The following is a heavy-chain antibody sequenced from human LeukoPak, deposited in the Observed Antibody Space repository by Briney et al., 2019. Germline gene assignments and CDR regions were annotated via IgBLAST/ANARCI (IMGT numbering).Heavy chain of an antibody. V-gene: IGHV3-9*01. CDR2: ISWNSGSI. CDR3: AKDIEQWLVTAFDI. CDR1: GFTFDDYA. Sequence: GGSLRLSCAASGFTFDDYAMHWVRQAPGKGLEWVSGISWNSGSIGYADSVKGRFTISRDNAKNSLYLQMNSLRAEDTALYYCAKDIEQWLVTAFDIWGQGTMVTVSP. J-gene: IGHJ3*02. D-gene: IGHD6-19*01.